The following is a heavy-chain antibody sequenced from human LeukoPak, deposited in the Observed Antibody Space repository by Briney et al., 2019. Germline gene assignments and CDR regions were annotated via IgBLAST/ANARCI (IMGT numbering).Heavy chain of an antibody. J-gene: IGHJ4*02. CDR1: GYSFSSYW. Sequence: GESLKISCKGSGYSFSSYWIGWVRQMPGKGLEWMGIIYPGDSDTRYSPSFQGQVTISADKSISTAYLQWSSLKASDTAMYYCASLAGHSSSWYPNYFDYWGQGTLVTVSS. V-gene: IGHV5-51*01. CDR3: ASLAGHSSSWYPNYFDY. CDR2: IYPGDSDT. D-gene: IGHD6-13*01.